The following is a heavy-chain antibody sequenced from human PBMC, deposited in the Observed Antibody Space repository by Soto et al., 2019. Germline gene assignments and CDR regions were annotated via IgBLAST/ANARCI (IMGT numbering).Heavy chain of an antibody. D-gene: IGHD4-4*01. CDR2: IIPLFRTP. CDR1: GGTFSSSA. Sequence: QVQLVQSGAEMKEPGSSVKVSCKTSGGTFSSSAISWLRQAPGQGLEGMGGIIPLFRTPDYAQNFQGRVTIAAAESTSTAYMELSSLRSEDPAVYYCARDNDRLQLGGNYYYILDVWGQGTTITVSS. CDR3: ARDNDRLQLGGNYYYILDV. V-gene: IGHV1-69*12. J-gene: IGHJ6*02.